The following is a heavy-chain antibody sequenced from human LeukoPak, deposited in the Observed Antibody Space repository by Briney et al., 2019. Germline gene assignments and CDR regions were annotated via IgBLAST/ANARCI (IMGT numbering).Heavy chain of an antibody. J-gene: IGHJ4*02. V-gene: IGHV1-46*01. D-gene: IGHD5-24*01. CDR1: GYTFITYH. CDR2: INPSGGAT. CDR3: ARLDGYNLLVDY. Sequence: ASVKVSCKASGYTFITYHVHWVRQAPGQGLEWMGLINPSGGATSYAQKFQGRVTMTTDTSTNTAYMELRSLRSDDTAVYYCARLDGYNLLVDYWGQGTLVTVSS.